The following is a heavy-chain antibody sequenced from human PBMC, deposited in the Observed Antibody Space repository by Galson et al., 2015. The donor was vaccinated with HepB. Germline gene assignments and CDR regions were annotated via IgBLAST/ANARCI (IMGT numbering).Heavy chain of an antibody. D-gene: IGHD1-14*01. J-gene: IGHJ6*03. CDR1: GFTVSGNY. V-gene: IGHV3-66*01. CDR2: IDSAGSI. Sequence: SLRLSCAASGFTVSGNYMSWVRQAPGKGLEWVSLIDSAGSIYYADSVKGRFTISRDSSKNTLYLQMNSLTVEDTAVFYCARARYNNYMDVWGKGTAVTVSS. CDR3: ARARYNNYMDV.